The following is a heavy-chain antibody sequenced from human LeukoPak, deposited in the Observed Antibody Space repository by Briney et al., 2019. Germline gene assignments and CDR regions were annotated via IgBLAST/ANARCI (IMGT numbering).Heavy chain of an antibody. CDR1: GFTFSSYG. CDR3: AKEVRSSSGWYSDY. CDR2: ISYDGSNK. J-gene: IGHJ4*02. Sequence: GRSLRLSCAASGFTFSSYGMHWVRQAPGKGLEWVAVISYDGSNKYYADSVKGRFTISRDNSKSTLYLQMNSLRAEDTAVYSCAKEVRSSSGWYSDYWGQGTLVTVSS. D-gene: IGHD6-19*01. V-gene: IGHV3-30*18.